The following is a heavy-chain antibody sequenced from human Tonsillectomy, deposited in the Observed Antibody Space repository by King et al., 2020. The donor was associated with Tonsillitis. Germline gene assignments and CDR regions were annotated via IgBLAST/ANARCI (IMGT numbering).Heavy chain of an antibody. CDR3: AKSVRYYYDYYGMDV. J-gene: IGHJ6*02. V-gene: IGHV3-30*18. CDR2: ILYDGSQK. Sequence: VQLVESGGGVVQPGRSLRLSCAASGFTFSRYGMHWVRQAPGKGLEWVAVILYDGSQKYYGDSVKGRFTISRDNSTNTLYLQMNSLRSKDTAVYYWAKSVRYYYDYYGMDVWGQGTTVTVSS. CDR1: GFTFSRYG. D-gene: IGHD3-22*01.